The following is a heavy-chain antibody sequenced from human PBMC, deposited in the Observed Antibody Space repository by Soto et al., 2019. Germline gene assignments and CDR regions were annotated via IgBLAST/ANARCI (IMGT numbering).Heavy chain of an antibody. CDR2: INPNSGGT. CDR1: GYTFTGYY. D-gene: IGHD5-18*01. CDR3: ASGDTAMSYYFDF. J-gene: IGHJ4*02. Sequence: GASVEVSCKASGYTFTGYYMHWVRQAPGQGLEWMGWINPNSGGTNYAQKFQGRVTMTRDTSISTAYMELSRLRSDDTAVYYCASGDTAMSYYFDFWGQGTLVTVSS. V-gene: IGHV1-2*02.